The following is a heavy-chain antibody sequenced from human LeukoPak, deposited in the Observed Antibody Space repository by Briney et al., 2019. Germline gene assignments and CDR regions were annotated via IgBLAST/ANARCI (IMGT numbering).Heavy chain of an antibody. D-gene: IGHD3-10*01. CDR2: IYTSGST. V-gene: IGHV4-4*07. Sequence: SETLSLTCTVSGGSISSYYWSWIRQPAGKGLEWIGRIYTSGSTNYNPSLKSRVTMSVDTSKNQFSLKLSSVTAADTAVYYCARGGGRFGELFWNWFDPWGQGTLVTVSS. CDR3: ARGGGRFGELFWNWFDP. CDR1: GGSISSYY. J-gene: IGHJ5*02.